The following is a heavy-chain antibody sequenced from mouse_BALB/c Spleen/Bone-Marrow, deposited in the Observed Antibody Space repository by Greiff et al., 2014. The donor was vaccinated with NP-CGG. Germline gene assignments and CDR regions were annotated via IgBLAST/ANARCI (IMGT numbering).Heavy chain of an antibody. Sequence: VKLMESGAELARPGASVKMSCKASGYTFTSYTMHWVKQRPGQGLEWIGYINPSSGYTNYNQKFKDKATLTADKSSSTAYMQLSRLTSEDSAVYYCARSLRWYFDVWGAGTTVTVSS. V-gene: IGHV1-4*01. J-gene: IGHJ1*01. CDR1: GYTFTSYT. CDR2: INPSSGYT. CDR3: ARSLRWYFDV. D-gene: IGHD1-1*01.